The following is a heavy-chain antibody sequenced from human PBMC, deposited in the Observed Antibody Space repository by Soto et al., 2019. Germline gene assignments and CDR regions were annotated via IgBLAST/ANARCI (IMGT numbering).Heavy chain of an antibody. CDR3: AGAPKVSGSDQTRPDF. V-gene: IGHV4-34*01. CDR2: VSPSGTP. J-gene: IGHJ4*02. CDR1: SGSLSGYY. D-gene: IGHD6-6*01. Sequence: PSETLSLTCSLYSGSLSGYYWSWIRQPPGKGLEWVWEVSPSGTPNYSQSLKRRGSISVDTSKNQSSLNLTSLPAADTAVYDCAGAPKVSGSDQTRPDFWGQGSLVTVSS.